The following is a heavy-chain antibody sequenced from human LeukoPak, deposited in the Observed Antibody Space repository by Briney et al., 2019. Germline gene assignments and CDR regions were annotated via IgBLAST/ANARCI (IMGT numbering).Heavy chain of an antibody. Sequence: GGSLRLSCAASEFTFGSYWMTWVRQAPGKGLEWVANITRDGSKNHFVDSVKGRFTISRDNAKNFLYLQMNSLRAEDTAVYFCARDISPYCGDDCYFDAFDLWGQGTMVTVSS. V-gene: IGHV3-7*03. CDR1: EFTFGSYW. CDR2: ITRDGSKN. J-gene: IGHJ3*01. CDR3: ARDISPYCGDDCYFDAFDL. D-gene: IGHD2-21*02.